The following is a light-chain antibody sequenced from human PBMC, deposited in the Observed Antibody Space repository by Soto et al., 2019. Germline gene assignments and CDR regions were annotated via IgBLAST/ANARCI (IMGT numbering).Light chain of an antibody. Sequence: DIQMTQSPSTLSASVGDRVTITCRASQSISSWLAWYQQKPGKAPKLLIYDASSLESGVPSRFSGSGSGTEFTLTISSLQPDDFATYCCQQYNSYPRTFGQGTKVDIK. J-gene: IGKJ1*01. V-gene: IGKV1-5*01. CDR3: QQYNSYPRT. CDR2: DAS. CDR1: QSISSW.